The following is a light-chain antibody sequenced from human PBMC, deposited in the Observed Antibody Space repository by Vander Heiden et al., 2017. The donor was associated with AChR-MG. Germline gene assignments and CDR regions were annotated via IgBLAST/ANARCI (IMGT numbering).Light chain of an antibody. CDR3: CSYAGSSTI. V-gene: IGLV2-23*01. Sequence: QSALTQPASVSGSPGQSITISCTGPSSDVGTYNLGSWNRQNPGKDPKLMSYEGSKRPSGVSNRFAGCKSGNTASLTISGLQAEDEADYYCCSYAGSSTIFGGGTKL. CDR1: SSDVGTYNL. J-gene: IGLJ2*01. CDR2: EGS.